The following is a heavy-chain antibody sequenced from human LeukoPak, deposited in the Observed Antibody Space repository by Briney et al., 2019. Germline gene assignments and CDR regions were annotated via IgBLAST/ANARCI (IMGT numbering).Heavy chain of an antibody. J-gene: IGHJ6*03. Sequence: GGSLRLSCAASGFTFSDYYMSWIRQAPGKGLEWVSYISSSGSTIYYAYSVKGRFTISRDNAKNSLYLQMNSLRAEDTAVYYCARDCMVVAAAAPYYMDVWGKGTTVTVSS. CDR3: ARDCMVVAAAAPYYMDV. CDR2: ISSSGSTI. D-gene: IGHD2-2*01. V-gene: IGHV3-11*04. CDR1: GFTFSDYY.